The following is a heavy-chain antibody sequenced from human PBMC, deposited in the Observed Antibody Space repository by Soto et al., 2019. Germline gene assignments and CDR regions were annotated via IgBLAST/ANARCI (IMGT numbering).Heavy chain of an antibody. CDR2: IYYSGSA. D-gene: IGHD6-19*01. V-gene: IGHV4-31*03. CDR3: ARGLITGSHYSGGWYYFDS. CDR1: GGSISIGGYY. Sequence: SGTMSLTCTVSGGSISIGGYYWSWIRPHPGKGLEWIGYIYYSGSASYNPSLKSRVTISVHTSNSQFSLELSSVTAADTAVYYCARGLITGSHYSGGWYYFDSWGQGTQVTVSS. J-gene: IGHJ4*02.